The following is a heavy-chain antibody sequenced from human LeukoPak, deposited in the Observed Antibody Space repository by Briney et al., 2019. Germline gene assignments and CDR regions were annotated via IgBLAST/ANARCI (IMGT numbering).Heavy chain of an antibody. Sequence: GGSLRLSCVASGFSFNNYAMNWVRRAPGKGLEWVAFIRHDGSIKYYADSVKGRFTIYRDNSKNTLYLQMSSLRPEDTAVYSCAKDGLTTVTTVDYWGQGTLVTVSS. CDR2: IRHDGSIK. J-gene: IGHJ4*02. V-gene: IGHV3-30*02. CDR3: AKDGLTTVTTVDY. CDR1: GFSFNNYA. D-gene: IGHD4-17*01.